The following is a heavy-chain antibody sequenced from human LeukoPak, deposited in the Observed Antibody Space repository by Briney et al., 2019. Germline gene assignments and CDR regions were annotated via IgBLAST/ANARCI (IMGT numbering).Heavy chain of an antibody. Sequence: PGGSLRLSCAASGFTFDDYGMSWVRQAPGKGLEWVSGINWTGDSTGYADSVKGRLTISRDNGKNSLYLLMNSLRAEDTALYYCARDTASSGYYCSSFHYWGQGALVTVSS. V-gene: IGHV3-20*04. CDR2: INWTGDST. CDR1: GFTFDDYG. CDR3: ARDTASSGYYCSSFHY. D-gene: IGHD3-22*01. J-gene: IGHJ4*02.